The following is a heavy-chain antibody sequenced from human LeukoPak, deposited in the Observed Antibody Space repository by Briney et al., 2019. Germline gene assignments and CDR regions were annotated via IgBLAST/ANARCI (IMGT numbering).Heavy chain of an antibody. D-gene: IGHD3-22*01. CDR3: AKDGLYYDGSEHVYYFDS. V-gene: IGHV3-13*01. CDR2: IGTLADT. J-gene: IGHJ4*02. CDR1: GFTFSRHD. Sequence: GGSLRLSCAASGFTFSRHDMHWVRQVIGKGLEWVSAIGTLADTFYPDSVKGRFTISRDNAKSTLYLQMNSLRAEDTALYYCAKDGLYYDGSEHVYYFDSWGQGTLVTVSS.